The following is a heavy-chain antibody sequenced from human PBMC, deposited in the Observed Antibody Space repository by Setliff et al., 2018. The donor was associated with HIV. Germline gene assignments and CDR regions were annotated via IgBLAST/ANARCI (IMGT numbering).Heavy chain of an antibody. J-gene: IGHJ6*03. CDR1: GDYLPGYQ. CDR2: IYYSGST. V-gene: IGHV4-31*11. D-gene: IGHD4-4*01. Sequence: TLSLTCAVYGDYLPGYQWSWIRQHPGKGLEWIGYIYYSGSTYYNPSLKSRLTMSVDTSKNQFSLRLTSVTAADTAVYYCASMYSNHGRYYYYYMDVWGKGATVTVSS. CDR3: ASMYSNHGRYYYYYMDV.